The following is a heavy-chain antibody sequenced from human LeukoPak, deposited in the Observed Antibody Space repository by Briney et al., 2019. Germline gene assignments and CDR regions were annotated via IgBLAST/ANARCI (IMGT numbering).Heavy chain of an antibody. CDR3: ARNLYGSGRVFDY. J-gene: IGHJ4*02. V-gene: IGHV4-59*01. CDR1: GASISGYY. D-gene: IGHD6-19*01. Sequence: SETLSLTCTVSGASISGYYWSWIRQPPGKGLEWIGYIYSSGSTNYNPSLKSRATISVDTSKKQFSLKLSYVIAADTAVYYCARNLYGSGRVFDYWGQGTLVTVSS. CDR2: IYSSGST.